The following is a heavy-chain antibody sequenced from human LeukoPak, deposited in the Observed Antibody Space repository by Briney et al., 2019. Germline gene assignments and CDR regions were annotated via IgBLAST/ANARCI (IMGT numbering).Heavy chain of an antibody. J-gene: IGHJ4*02. CDR3: AKVSDYYDSSGYLDY. CDR1: GFTFSSYG. V-gene: IGHV3-30*18. D-gene: IGHD3-22*01. Sequence: GGSLRLSCAASGFTFSSYGMHWVRQAPGKGLEWVAVISYDGSNKYYADSVKGRFTISRDNSKNTLYLQMSSLRAEDTAVYYCAKVSDYYDSSGYLDYWGQGTLVTVSS. CDR2: ISYDGSNK.